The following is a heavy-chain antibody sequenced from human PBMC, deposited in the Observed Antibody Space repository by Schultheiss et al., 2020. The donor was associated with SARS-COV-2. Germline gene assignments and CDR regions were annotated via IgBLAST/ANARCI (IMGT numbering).Heavy chain of an antibody. CDR1: GFTFSSYG. CDR3: ARDRCGGDCYPVGNWFDP. CDR2: INSDGSST. Sequence: GESLKISCAASGFTFSSYGMHWVRQAPGKGLVWVSRINSDGSSTSYADSVKGRFTISRDNAKNTLYLQMNSLRAEDTAVYYCARDRCGGDCYPVGNWFDPWGQGTLVTVSS. D-gene: IGHD2-21*01. J-gene: IGHJ5*02. V-gene: IGHV3-74*01.